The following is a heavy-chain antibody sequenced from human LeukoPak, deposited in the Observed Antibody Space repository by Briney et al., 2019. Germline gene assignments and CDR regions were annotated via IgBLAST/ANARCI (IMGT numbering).Heavy chain of an antibody. CDR2: INSDGSST. J-gene: IGHJ5*02. CDR1: GFAFSSYW. V-gene: IGHV3-74*01. D-gene: IGHD1-26*01. CDR3: ARDGSSGSYSP. Sequence: GGSLRLSCAASGFAFSSYWMHWVRQAPGKGLVWVSRINSDGSSTSYADSVKGRFTISRENAKNSLYLQMNSLRAEDTALYYCARDGSSGSYSPWGQGTLVTVSS.